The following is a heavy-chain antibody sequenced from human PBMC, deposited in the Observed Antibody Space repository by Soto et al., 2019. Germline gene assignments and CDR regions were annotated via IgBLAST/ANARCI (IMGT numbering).Heavy chain of an antibody. CDR2: ISFDGTNK. V-gene: IGHV3-30*18. CDR3: AKDTLYPVVSYFYYGLDV. CDR1: GFVFADYG. J-gene: IGHJ6*02. D-gene: IGHD2-8*01. Sequence: GGSLRLSCAASGFVFADYGVHWVRQAPGKGLEWVAVISFDGTNKFYADSVKGRFTISRDNSNNTLYLQMSSLRTEDTAVYYCAKDTLYPVVSYFYYGLDVWGQGTSVTVSS.